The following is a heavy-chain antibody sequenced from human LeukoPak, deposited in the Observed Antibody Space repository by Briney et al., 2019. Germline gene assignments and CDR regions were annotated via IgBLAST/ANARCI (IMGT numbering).Heavy chain of an antibody. CDR3: ARLELAYCGGDCYSLDY. J-gene: IGHJ4*02. CDR1: GYSFTSYW. CDR2: IDPSDSYT. Sequence: RGESLKISCKGSGYSFTSYWISWVRPMPGKGLEWMGRIDPSDSYTNYSPSFQGHVTISADKSISTAYLQWSSLKASDTAMYYCARLELAYCGGDCYSLDYWGQGTLVTVSS. D-gene: IGHD2-21*02. V-gene: IGHV5-10-1*01.